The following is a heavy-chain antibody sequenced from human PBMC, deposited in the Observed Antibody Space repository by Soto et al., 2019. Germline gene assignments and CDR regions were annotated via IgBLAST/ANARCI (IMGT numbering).Heavy chain of an antibody. CDR3: ARSVRSGTYPYYYYAMAV. CDR1: GFTFSAYW. V-gene: IGHV3-74*01. D-gene: IGHD3-10*01. CDR2: IHSNGNTT. Sequence: EVQLVESGGGLVQPGGSLRLSCAASGFTFSAYWMHWVRQAPGKGLVWVSRIHSNGNTTTYADSVKGRFTNSRDNAKNTLYLQMNSLRAEDTAVYYCARSVRSGTYPYYYYAMAVWGQGTTVTVSS. J-gene: IGHJ6*02.